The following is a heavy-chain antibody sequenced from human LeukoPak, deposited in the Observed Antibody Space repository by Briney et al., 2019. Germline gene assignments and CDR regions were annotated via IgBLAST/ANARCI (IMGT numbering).Heavy chain of an antibody. CDR1: GFTFSSYW. D-gene: IGHD6-19*01. Sequence: GGSLRLSCAASGFTFSSYWMSWVRQAPGKGLEWVANIKKDGSEKYYVDSVKGRFTISRDNSKNTLYLQMNSLRPEDTAVYYCARAAAVTGAFRDNWFDPWGQGALATVSS. CDR2: IKKDGSEK. V-gene: IGHV3-7*01. J-gene: IGHJ5*02. CDR3: ARAAAVTGAFRDNWFDP.